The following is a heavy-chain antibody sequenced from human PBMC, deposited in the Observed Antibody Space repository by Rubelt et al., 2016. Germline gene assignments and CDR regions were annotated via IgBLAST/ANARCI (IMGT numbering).Heavy chain of an antibody. D-gene: IGHD3-22*01. J-gene: IGHJ4*02. Sequence: GGSLRLSCAASGFTFNSHGMHWVRQAPGTGLEWVSSITSTSSFMYYEDSVKVRFTISRDKTKNPLFLQMNSLRADDTAVYYCTSDRFSSGPCVDWGQGTLVTVSS. CDR3: TSDRFSSGPCVD. V-gene: IGHV3-21*01. CDR1: GFTFNSHG. CDR2: ITSTSSFM.